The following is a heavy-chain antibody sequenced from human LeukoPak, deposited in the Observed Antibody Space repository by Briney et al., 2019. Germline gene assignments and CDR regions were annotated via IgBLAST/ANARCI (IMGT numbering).Heavy chain of an antibody. CDR1: GGTFSSYD. CDR3: ARARYYDSSGYYYLDWFDP. D-gene: IGHD3-22*01. J-gene: IGHJ5*02. V-gene: IGHV1-69*13. CDR2: IIPIFGTA. Sequence: SVKVSCKASGGTFSSYDISWVRQAPGQGLEWMGGIIPIFGTANYAQKFQGRVTITADESTSAAYMELSSLRSEDTAVYYCARARYYDSSGYYYLDWFDPWGQGTLVTVSS.